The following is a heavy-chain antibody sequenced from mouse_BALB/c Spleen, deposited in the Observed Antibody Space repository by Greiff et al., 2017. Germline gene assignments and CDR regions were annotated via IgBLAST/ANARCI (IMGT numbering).Heavy chain of an antibody. V-gene: IGHV2-6-7*01. Sequence: VKLVESGPGLVAPSQSLSITCTVSGFSLTGYGVNWVSQPPGKGLEWLGMIGGDGSTDYNSALKSRLSISKDNSKSQVFLKMNSLQTDDTARYYCARDLGRRSPFAYWGQGTLVTVSA. CDR2: IGGDGST. D-gene: IGHD1-1*01. J-gene: IGHJ3*01. CDR1: GFSLTGYG. CDR3: ARDLGRRSPFAY.